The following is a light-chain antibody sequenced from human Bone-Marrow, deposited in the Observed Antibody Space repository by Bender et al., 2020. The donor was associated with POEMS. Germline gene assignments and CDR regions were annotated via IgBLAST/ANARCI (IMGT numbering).Light chain of an antibody. J-gene: IGLJ3*02. Sequence: QSALTQPPSASGSPGQSVTISCTGTSSDIGGYNYVSWYQQHTGKAPKLIIFDVNSRPSGVSDRFFGSKSGNTASLTISGLQAEDEAAYYCSSSTTSSSLNWVFGGGTMLTVL. CDR3: SSSTTSSSLNWV. V-gene: IGLV2-14*03. CDR2: DVN. CDR1: SSDIGGYNY.